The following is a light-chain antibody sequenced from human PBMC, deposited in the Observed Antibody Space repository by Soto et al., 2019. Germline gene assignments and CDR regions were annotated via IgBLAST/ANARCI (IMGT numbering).Light chain of an antibody. V-gene: IGKV3-15*01. CDR2: DAS. CDR1: QSVRRN. J-gene: IGKJ1*01. CDR3: QQYYNWPPWT. Sequence: DIVMTQSPATLSVSPGERATFSCRASQSVRRNLAWYQQKPGRGPRLLIYDASTRATGVPVRFSGSGSGTDFTLTISSLQSEDFAFYFCQQYYNWPPWTFGQGTKVEI.